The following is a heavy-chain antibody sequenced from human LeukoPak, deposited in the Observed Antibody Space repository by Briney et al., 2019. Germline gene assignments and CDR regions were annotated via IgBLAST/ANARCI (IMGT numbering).Heavy chain of an antibody. J-gene: IGHJ6*03. D-gene: IGHD2-15*01. CDR1: GYTFTNYF. Sequence: ASVKVSCKASGYTFTNYFIYWVRQAPGQGLEWMGIINPSGGSTSYAQKFQGRVTMTRDTSTSTVYMELSSLRSEDTAVYYCASRLRAPYYYYYYYMDVWGKGTTVTVSS. V-gene: IGHV1-46*01. CDR3: ASRLRAPYYYYYYYMDV. CDR2: INPSGGST.